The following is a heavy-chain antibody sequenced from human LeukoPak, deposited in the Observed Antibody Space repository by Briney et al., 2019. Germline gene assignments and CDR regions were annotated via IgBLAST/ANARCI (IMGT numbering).Heavy chain of an antibody. Sequence: GGSLRLSCAASGFTFSNAYMNWVRQAPGKGLEWVGRIKPKTDGETTGYAAPVKDRFSISRDDSKSMMYLQMNSLKTEDTAVYYCITPLPYSAQGGQGTLVTVSS. CDR3: ITPLPYSAQ. D-gene: IGHD2-21*01. J-gene: IGHJ4*02. V-gene: IGHV3-15*07. CDR2: IKPKTDGETT. CDR1: GFTFSNAY.